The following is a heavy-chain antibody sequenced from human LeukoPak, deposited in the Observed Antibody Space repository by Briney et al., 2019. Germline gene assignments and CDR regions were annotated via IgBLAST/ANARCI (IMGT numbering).Heavy chain of an antibody. CDR1: GFTFDDYG. Sequence: GSLRLSCAASGFTFDDYGMSWVRQAPGKGLEWIGEINHSGSTNYNPSLKSRVTISVDTSKNQISLKLSSVTAADTAVYYCARRGYGSGSYYKGYHYYMDVWGKGTTVTISS. V-gene: IGHV4-34*01. D-gene: IGHD3-10*01. CDR3: ARRGYGSGSYYKGYHYYMDV. J-gene: IGHJ6*03. CDR2: INHSGST.